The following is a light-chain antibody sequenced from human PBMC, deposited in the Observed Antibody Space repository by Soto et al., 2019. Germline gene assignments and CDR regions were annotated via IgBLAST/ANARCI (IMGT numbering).Light chain of an antibody. V-gene: IGLV3-21*02. Sequence: SYELTQPPSVSAAPGRTARITCGGDNIGTKNVHWYQQKPGQAPVLVVFDDNDRASGIPDRLSGLNSGKMATLTISRVEAGDDADYYCQVWDGDSDVVFGGGTKLTVL. CDR1: NIGTKN. J-gene: IGLJ3*02. CDR2: DDN. CDR3: QVWDGDSDVV.